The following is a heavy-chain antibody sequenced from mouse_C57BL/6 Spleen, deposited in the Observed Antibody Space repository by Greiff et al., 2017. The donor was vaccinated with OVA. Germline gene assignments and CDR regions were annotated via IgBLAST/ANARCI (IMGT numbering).Heavy chain of an antibody. D-gene: IGHD2-4*01. CDR1: GYAFSSSW. Sequence: QVQLQQSGPELVKPGASVKISCKASGYAFSSSWMNWVKQRPGKGLEWIGRIYPGDGDTNYNGKFKGKATLTADKSSSTAYMQLSSLTSVDSAVYLCARTAYDYDDYWGQGTTLTVSS. CDR3: ARTAYDYDDY. V-gene: IGHV1-82*01. CDR2: IYPGDGDT. J-gene: IGHJ2*01.